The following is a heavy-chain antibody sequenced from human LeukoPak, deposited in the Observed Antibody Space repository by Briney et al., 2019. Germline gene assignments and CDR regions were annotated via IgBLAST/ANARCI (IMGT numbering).Heavy chain of an antibody. CDR1: GGSISNYY. J-gene: IGHJ5*01. V-gene: IGHV4-59*01. D-gene: IGHD3/OR15-3a*01. CDR3: ARGWTRGFDS. CDR2: IYYSGNT. Sequence: SETLSLTCTASGGSISNYYWSWIRQPPGKGLEWIGYIYYSGNTNYNPSLKSRVTISVDTSKNQFSLKLSSVTAADTAVYFCARGWTRGFDSWGQGTLVTVSS.